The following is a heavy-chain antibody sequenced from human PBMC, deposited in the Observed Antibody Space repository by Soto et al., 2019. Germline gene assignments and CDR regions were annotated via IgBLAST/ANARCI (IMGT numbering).Heavy chain of an antibody. J-gene: IGHJ5*01. CDR2: IFYSGST. V-gene: IGHV4-59*01. CDR1: GGSISSYY. D-gene: IGHD3-16*01. CDR3: ARMIGDPALSLDS. Sequence: QVQLQESGPGLVKPSETLSLTCTVSGGSISSYYWSWIRQPPGKGLEWIGFIFYSGSTSYNPSLKSRVTTSIDTSEYQFPLKLNPVTAAAAAVYYCARMIGDPALSLDSWGQGTLVAVSS.